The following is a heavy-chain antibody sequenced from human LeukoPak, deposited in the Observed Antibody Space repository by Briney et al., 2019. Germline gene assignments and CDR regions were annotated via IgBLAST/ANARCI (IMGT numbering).Heavy chain of an antibody. V-gene: IGHV1-2*02. CDR1: GYTFTGYY. Sequence: ASVKVSCKASGYTFTGYYMHWVRQAPGQGLEWMGWINPNSGGTNYAQKFQGRVTMTRDTSISTAYMELSRLRSEDTAVYYCAREGSGSYPRYWFDPWGQGTLVTVSS. J-gene: IGHJ5*02. CDR2: INPNSGGT. CDR3: AREGSGSYPRYWFDP. D-gene: IGHD1-26*01.